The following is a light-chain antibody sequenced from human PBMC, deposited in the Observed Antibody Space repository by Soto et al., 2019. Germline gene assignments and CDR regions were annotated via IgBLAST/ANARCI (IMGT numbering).Light chain of an antibody. CDR1: RSNIGRNT. V-gene: IGLV1-44*01. J-gene: IGLJ2*01. CDR2: TTN. CDR3: AAWDDSLKVVV. Sequence: QSVLTQPPSASGTPGQTVTISCSGSRSNIGRNTLNWYQQLPGTAPNLLISTTNQRPSGVRDRFSGSKSGTSASLAISGLQSDDEADYYCAAWDDSLKVVVFGGGTKLTVL.